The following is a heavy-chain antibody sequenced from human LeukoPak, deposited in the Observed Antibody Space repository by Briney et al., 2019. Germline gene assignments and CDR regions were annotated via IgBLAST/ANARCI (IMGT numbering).Heavy chain of an antibody. CDR3: ASLEYNLGSHAPYYFDY. J-gene: IGHJ4*02. Sequence: PGGSLRLSCAASGFTFTSYGMHWVRQAPGKGLEWVAFIRYEGSSKYYADSVKGRFTISRDNSKKTLYLQMNSLRAEDTAVYCCASLEYNLGSHAPYYFDYWGQGTLVTVSS. V-gene: IGHV3-30*02. D-gene: IGHD2/OR15-2a*01. CDR2: IRYEGSSK. CDR1: GFTFTSYG.